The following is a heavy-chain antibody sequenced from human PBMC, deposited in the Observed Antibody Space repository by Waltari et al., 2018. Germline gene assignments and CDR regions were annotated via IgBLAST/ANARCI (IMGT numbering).Heavy chain of an antibody. CDR2: ISGSGGTT. CDR3: AKDQGYGDYHWYFDL. J-gene: IGHJ2*01. D-gene: IGHD4-17*01. Sequence: EVQLLESGGGLVQPGGSLRLPGAASGFTFSSYAITWVRQAPGKGLGWVSAISGSGGTTYYADSVKGRFTISRDNSKNTLYLQMNSLRAEDTAVYYCAKDQGYGDYHWYFDLWGRGTLVTVSS. V-gene: IGHV3-23*01. CDR1: GFTFSSYA.